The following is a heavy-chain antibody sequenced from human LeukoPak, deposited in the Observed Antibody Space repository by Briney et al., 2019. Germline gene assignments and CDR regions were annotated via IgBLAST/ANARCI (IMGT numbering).Heavy chain of an antibody. CDR1: GFTFSSYW. V-gene: IGHV3-7*01. CDR3: ARPRQWLVRSDAFDI. CDR2: IKQDGSEK. Sequence: PGGSLRLSCAASGFTFSSYWMSWVRQAPGKGLEWVAKIKQDGSEKYYVDSVKGRFTISRDNAKNSLYLQMNSLRAEDTAVYYCARPRQWLVRSDAFDIWGQGTMVTVSS. D-gene: IGHD6-19*01. J-gene: IGHJ3*02.